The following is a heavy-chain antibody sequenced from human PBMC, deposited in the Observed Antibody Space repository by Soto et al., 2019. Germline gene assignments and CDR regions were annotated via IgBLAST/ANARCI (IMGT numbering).Heavy chain of an antibody. CDR1: GFTFSRYE. Sequence: PGGSLRLSCADSGFTFSRYEMNWVRQAPGKGLEWVSYISSSSSTLYYADSVKGRFTISRDNAKNSLYLQMNSLRAEDTAVYYCARGGSGSYFWYLDLWGRGTLVTVSS. CDR2: ISSSSSTL. CDR3: ARGGSGSYFWYLDL. V-gene: IGHV3-48*03. J-gene: IGHJ2*01. D-gene: IGHD1-26*01.